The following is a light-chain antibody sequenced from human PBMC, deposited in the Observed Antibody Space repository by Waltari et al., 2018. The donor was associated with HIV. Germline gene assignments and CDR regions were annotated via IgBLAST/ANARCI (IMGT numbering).Light chain of an antibody. CDR1: SSDVGRYNL. J-gene: IGLJ2*01. V-gene: IGLV2-23*02. Sequence: QSALTQPAPVSGSPGQSLTLSCTGTSSDVGRYNLVSWYQQHPGKAPKLMIYEVSKRPSGVSNRFSGSKSGNTASLTISGLQAEDEAYYYCCSYAGSSTLVFGGGTKLTVL. CDR2: EVS. CDR3: CSYAGSSTLV.